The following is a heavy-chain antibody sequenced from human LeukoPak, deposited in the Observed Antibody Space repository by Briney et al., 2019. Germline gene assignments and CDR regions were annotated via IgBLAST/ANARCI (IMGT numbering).Heavy chain of an antibody. CDR2: IYYSGST. J-gene: IGHJ4*02. V-gene: IGHV4-39*01. CDR1: GGSISSSSYY. Sequence: SETLSLTCTVSGGSISSSSYYWGWIRQPPGKGLEWIGSIYYSGSTYYNPSLKSRVTISVDTSKNQFSLKLSSVTAADTAVYYCARQDYYDSSGYPAYWGQGALVTVSS. CDR3: ARQDYYDSSGYPAY. D-gene: IGHD3-22*01.